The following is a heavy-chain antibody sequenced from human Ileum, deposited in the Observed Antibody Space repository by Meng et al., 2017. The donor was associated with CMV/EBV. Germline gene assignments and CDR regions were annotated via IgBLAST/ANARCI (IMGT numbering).Heavy chain of an antibody. J-gene: IGHJ4*02. CDR1: GFTVSSNY. CDR3: ARGGRGNSFYFPFDC. Sequence: GESLKISCAASGFTVSSNYMSWVRQAPGTGLEWVSVIYSVSSTYYADSVKGRFTISTDNSKNPLYLQMNSLRAEDTALYYCARGGRGNSFYFPFDCWGQGTLVT. V-gene: IGHV3-53*01. D-gene: IGHD5/OR15-5a*01. CDR2: IYSVSST.